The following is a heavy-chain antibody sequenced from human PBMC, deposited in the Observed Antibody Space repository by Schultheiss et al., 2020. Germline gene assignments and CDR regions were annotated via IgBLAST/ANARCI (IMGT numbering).Heavy chain of an antibody. CDR3: ARNGDYSLDH. CDR1: GGSFSGYY. Sequence: SCAVYGGSFSGYYWSWIRQPAGKGLEWIGRIYTSGSTNYNPSLKSRVTISVDTSRNQFSLRLNSVTAADTAIYFCARNGDYSLDHWGQGTLVTVSS. CDR2: IYTSGST. V-gene: IGHV4-59*10. D-gene: IGHD2-15*01. J-gene: IGHJ4*02.